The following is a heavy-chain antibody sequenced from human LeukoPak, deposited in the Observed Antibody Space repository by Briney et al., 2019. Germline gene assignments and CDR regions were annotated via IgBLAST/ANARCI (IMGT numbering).Heavy chain of an antibody. CDR2: ISPSSSYI. CDR1: GFTFSSSS. J-gene: IGHJ4*02. Sequence: GGSLRLSCAASGFTFSSSSMNWVRQAPGKGLEFVSSISPSSSYIYYADSVKGRFTISRDDVKNLLYLQMNSLRADDTAVYYCSNFDFWGQGTLVTVSS. CDR3: SNFDF. V-gene: IGHV3-21*04.